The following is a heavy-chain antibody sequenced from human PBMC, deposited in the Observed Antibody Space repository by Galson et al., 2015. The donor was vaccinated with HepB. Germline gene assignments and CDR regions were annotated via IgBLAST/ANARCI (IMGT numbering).Heavy chain of an antibody. CDR2: IIPIFGTA. CDR3: ASGGMVRGKYYFDY. V-gene: IGHV1-69*06. D-gene: IGHD3-10*01. J-gene: IGHJ4*02. Sequence: SVKVSCKASGGTFSSYAISWVRQAPGQGLEWMGGIIPIFGTANYAQKFQGRVTITADKSTSTAYMELSSLRSEDTAVYYCASGGMVRGKYYFDYWGQGTLVTVSS. CDR1: GGTFSSYA.